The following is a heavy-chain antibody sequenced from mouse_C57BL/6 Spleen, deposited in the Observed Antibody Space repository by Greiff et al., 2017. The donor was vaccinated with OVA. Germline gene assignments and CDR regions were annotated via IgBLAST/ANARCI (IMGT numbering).Heavy chain of an antibody. J-gene: IGHJ3*01. D-gene: IGHD3-2*02. CDR1: GYTFTIYW. CDR3: ARKGGQLRLFAY. Sequence: VQLQQPGAELVMPGASVKLSCKASGYTFTIYWMHWVKQRPGQGLEWIGEIDPSDIYTNYNQKFKGKSTLTVDKSSSTAYMQLSSLTSEDSAVYYCARKGGQLRLFAYWGQGTLVTVSA. V-gene: IGHV1-69*01. CDR2: IDPSDIYT.